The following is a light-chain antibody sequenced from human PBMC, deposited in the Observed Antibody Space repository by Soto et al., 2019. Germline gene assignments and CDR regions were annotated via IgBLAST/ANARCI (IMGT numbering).Light chain of an antibody. Sequence: DIQMTQSPSSLSASVGDRVTITCRASQSISGWLAWYQQKPGKAPKLLIFTASNLQSGVPSRFSGSGSGTDFTLTINNLQPDDFAIYYCQQTLKIPWTFGRGTKVDIK. J-gene: IGKJ1*01. V-gene: IGKV1-5*01. CDR3: QQTLKIPWT. CDR1: QSISGW. CDR2: TAS.